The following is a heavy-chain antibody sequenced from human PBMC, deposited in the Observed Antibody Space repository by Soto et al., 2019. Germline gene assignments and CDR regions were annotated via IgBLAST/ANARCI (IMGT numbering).Heavy chain of an antibody. Sequence: QVQLVQSGAEVKKPGASVKVSCKASGYTFTSYYIHWVRQAPGQGLEWMGVINPSGGSTSYAQNFQGRVTMTRDTSTSTVYMELSSLRSEDTAVYYCVRESTPTRWFEPWGKGTLVTFSS. D-gene: IGHD2-2*01. CDR3: VRESTPTRWFEP. J-gene: IGHJ5*02. CDR2: INPSGGST. V-gene: IGHV1-46*03. CDR1: GYTFTSYY.